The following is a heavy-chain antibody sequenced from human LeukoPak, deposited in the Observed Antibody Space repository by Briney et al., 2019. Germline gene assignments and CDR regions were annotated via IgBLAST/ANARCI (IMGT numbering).Heavy chain of an antibody. D-gene: IGHD2-15*01. V-gene: IGHV4-61*02. J-gene: IGHJ6*03. CDR1: GGSISSGSYY. CDR2: IYTSGST. CDR3: ARAVYSHYYYYYMDV. Sequence: SETLSLTCTVSGGSISSGSYYWSWIRQPAGKGLEWIARIYTSGSTNYNPSLKSRVTISVDTSKNQFSLKLSSVTSADTAVYYCARAVYSHYYYYYMDVWGKGTTVTVSS.